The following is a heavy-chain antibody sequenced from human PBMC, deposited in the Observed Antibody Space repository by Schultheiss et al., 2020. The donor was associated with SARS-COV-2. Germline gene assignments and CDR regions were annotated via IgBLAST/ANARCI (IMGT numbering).Heavy chain of an antibody. CDR3: ARGRGYSYGPFDY. CDR2: IYSSVST. J-gene: IGHJ4*02. Sequence: SETLSLTCTVSGGSISGYYWSWIRQPAGKGLEWIGRIYSSVSTNYNPSLKSRLTMSLDTSKNQFSLRLNSVTAADTAVYYCARGRGYSYGPFDYWGQGTLVTVSS. D-gene: IGHD5-18*01. V-gene: IGHV4-4*07. CDR1: GGSISGYY.